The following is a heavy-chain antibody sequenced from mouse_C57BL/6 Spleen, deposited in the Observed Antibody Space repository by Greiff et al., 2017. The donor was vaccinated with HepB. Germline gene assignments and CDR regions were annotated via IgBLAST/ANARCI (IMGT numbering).Heavy chain of an antibody. V-gene: IGHV14-4*01. Sequence: EVKLVESGAELVRPGASVKLSCTASGFNIKDDYMHWVKQRPEQGLEWIGWIDPENGDTEYASKFQGKATITADTSSNTAYLQLSSLTSEDTAVYYCTTWDYGYFDYWGQGTTLTVSS. CDR3: TTWDYGYFDY. J-gene: IGHJ2*01. CDR2: IDPENGDT. D-gene: IGHD1-1*01. CDR1: GFNIKDDY.